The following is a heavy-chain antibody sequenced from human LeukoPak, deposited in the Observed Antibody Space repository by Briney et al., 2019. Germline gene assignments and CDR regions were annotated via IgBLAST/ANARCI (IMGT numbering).Heavy chain of an antibody. J-gene: IGHJ1*01. Sequence: PGGSLRLSCAASGFTFSSYGMHWVRQAPGKGLEWVAVMWFDGSNIYYADSVKGRFTISRDNSKNTLYLQMNSLRAEDTAVYFCASSSWSSEYFHYWGQGTLVTVSS. CDR3: ASSSWSSEYFHY. CDR1: GFTFSSYG. D-gene: IGHD6-13*01. CDR2: MWFDGSNI. V-gene: IGHV3-33*01.